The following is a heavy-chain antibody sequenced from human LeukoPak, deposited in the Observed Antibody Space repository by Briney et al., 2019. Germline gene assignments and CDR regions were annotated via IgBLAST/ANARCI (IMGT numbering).Heavy chain of an antibody. CDR2: VYSSGVG. J-gene: IGHJ4*02. V-gene: IGHV4-4*07. D-gene: IGHD3-22*01. CDR3: AREEFLHEIDSSGYFVY. Sequence: SETLSLTCTVSGGSITGFYWNWIRQPAGQGLEWLGRVYSSGVGNYNPSLTSRVTMSVDTSKNQFSLKLTSLTAADTAVYYCAREEFLHEIDSSGYFVYWGKGTLVTVSS. CDR1: GGSITGFY.